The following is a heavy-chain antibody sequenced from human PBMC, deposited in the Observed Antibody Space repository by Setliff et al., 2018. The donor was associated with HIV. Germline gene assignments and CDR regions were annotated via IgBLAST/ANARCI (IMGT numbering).Heavy chain of an antibody. J-gene: IGHJ4*02. D-gene: IGHD7-27*01. V-gene: IGHV1-3*01. Sequence: ASVKVSCKASGYTFTSYAMHWVRQAPGQRLEWMGWINAGNGDTKYSQKFQGRVTATTDISASTAYMELSSLRSEDTAVYYCARDLPTPNWGFDYWGQGTLVTVSS. CDR2: INAGNGDT. CDR1: GYTFTSYA. CDR3: ARDLPTPNWGFDY.